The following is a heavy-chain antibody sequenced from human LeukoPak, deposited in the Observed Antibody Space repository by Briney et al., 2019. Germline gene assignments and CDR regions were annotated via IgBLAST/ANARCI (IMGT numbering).Heavy chain of an antibody. J-gene: IGHJ4*02. CDR3: ARVQSRGGYELALFDY. D-gene: IGHD5-12*01. Sequence: ASVKVSCKASGYTFSNYGITWVRPAPGQGLEWMGWISAYNGYTNYAQKLQGRVTLTPDTSTSTAYMELRSLRSDDTAVYYCARVQSRGGYELALFDYWGQGTLVTVSS. CDR2: ISAYNGYT. CDR1: GYTFSNYG. V-gene: IGHV1-18*01.